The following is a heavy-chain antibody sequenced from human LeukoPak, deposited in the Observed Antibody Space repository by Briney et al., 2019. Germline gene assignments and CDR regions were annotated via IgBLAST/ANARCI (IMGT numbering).Heavy chain of an antibody. J-gene: IGHJ4*02. CDR3: ARTGATRFSLGRLFDY. CDR2: IYYSGST. CDR1: GGSISSGDYY. V-gene: IGHV4-61*08. D-gene: IGHD1-26*01. Sequence: PSETLSLTFTVSGGSISSGDYYWSWIRQPPGKGLEWIGYIYYSGSTYYNPSLKSRVTMSVDTSKNQFSLKLSSVTAVDTAVYYCARTGATRFSLGRLFDYWGQGTLVTVSS.